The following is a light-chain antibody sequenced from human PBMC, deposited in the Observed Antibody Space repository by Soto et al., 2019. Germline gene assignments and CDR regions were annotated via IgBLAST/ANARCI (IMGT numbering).Light chain of an antibody. CDR3: QAWDTGATVV. CDR2: LSSDGSH. Sequence: QSVLTQSPSASASLGASVKLTCTLSSGHSSYAIAWHQQQPEKGPRYLMKLSSDGSHSKGDGIPDRFSGSSSGAERYLTIASRQSEDEADYYCQAWDTGATVVFGVGTTLTVL. V-gene: IGLV4-69*01. J-gene: IGLJ2*01. CDR1: SGHSSYA.